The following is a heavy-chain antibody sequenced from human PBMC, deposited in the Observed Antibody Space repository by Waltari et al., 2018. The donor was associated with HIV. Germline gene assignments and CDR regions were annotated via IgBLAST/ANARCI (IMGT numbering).Heavy chain of an antibody. CDR1: GFTFSDAW. Sequence: EVLLVESGGGLGKPGGSLRLSCAASGFTFSDAWMSWVRQAPGKGREWVGRIKSNTDGGTTDYAAPVKGRFTISRDDSKTTLYLEINSLKTEDTAVYYCTTVGGGTRDYWGQGTLITVSS. CDR2: IKSNTDGGTT. V-gene: IGHV3-15*01. D-gene: IGHD3-16*01. J-gene: IGHJ4*02. CDR3: TTVGGGTRDY.